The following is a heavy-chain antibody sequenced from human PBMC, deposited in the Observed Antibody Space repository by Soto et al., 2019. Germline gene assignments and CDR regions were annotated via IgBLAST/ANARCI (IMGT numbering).Heavy chain of an antibody. CDR2: ISYDGSNK. Sequence: QVQLVESGGGVVQPGRSLRLSCAASGFTFSSYGMHWVRQAPGKGLEWVAVISYDGSNKYYADSVKGRFTISRDNSKNTLYLQMNSLRGEDTAVYYCAKGPGDFDYWGQGTLVTVSS. J-gene: IGHJ4*02. CDR3: AKGPGDFDY. CDR1: GFTFSSYG. V-gene: IGHV3-30*18. D-gene: IGHD3-10*01.